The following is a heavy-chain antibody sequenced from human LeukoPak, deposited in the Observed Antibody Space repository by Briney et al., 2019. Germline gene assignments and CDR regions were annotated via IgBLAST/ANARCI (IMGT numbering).Heavy chain of an antibody. D-gene: IGHD6-19*01. CDR3: AKGTDSSGWYLYFGY. Sequence: GGSLRLSWAASGFTFSSYAMSWVRQAPGKGLEWVSAISGSGGSTYYADSVKGRFTISRDNSKNTLYLQMNSLRAEDTAVYYCAKGTDSSGWYLYFGYWGQGTLVTVSS. CDR1: GFTFSSYA. V-gene: IGHV3-23*01. J-gene: IGHJ4*02. CDR2: ISGSGGST.